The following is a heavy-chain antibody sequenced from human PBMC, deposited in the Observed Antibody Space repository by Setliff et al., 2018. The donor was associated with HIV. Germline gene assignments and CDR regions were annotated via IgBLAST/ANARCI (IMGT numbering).Heavy chain of an antibody. CDR2: ISAYNGNT. V-gene: IGHV1-18*01. D-gene: IGHD4-17*01. J-gene: IGHJ3*02. Sequence: ASVKVSCKASGYTFTGYGISWVRQAPGQGLEWMGWISAYNGNTNYAQKLQGRVTMTTDTSTSTAYMELRSLRSDDTAVYYCARDGREDYGDARGAFDIWGQGTMVTVSS. CDR3: ARDGREDYGDARGAFDI. CDR1: GYTFTGYG.